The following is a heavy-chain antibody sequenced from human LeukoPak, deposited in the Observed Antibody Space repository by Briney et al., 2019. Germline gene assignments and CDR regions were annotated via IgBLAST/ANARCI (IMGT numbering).Heavy chain of an antibody. J-gene: IGHJ4*02. CDR1: GFTFSSYA. CDR3: ARTAY. Sequence: GGSLRLSCAASGFTFSSYAMHWVRQAPGKGLEWVAVISYDGSNKYYADSVKGRFTISRDNSKNTLYLQMNSLRAEDTAVYYCARTAYWGQGTLVTVSS. V-gene: IGHV3-30-3*01. CDR2: ISYDGSNK.